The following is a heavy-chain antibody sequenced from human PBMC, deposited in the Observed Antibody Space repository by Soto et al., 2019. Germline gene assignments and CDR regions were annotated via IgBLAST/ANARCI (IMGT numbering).Heavy chain of an antibody. D-gene: IGHD6-6*01. Sequence: ASVKVSCKASGYTFITYFMHWGRQAPGQGLEWMGVINPSRGTTTYAQKFQDRVTMTRDTSASTVCMELSSLRSEDTAMYYCARSYSSSSYWFDPRGQGTLGTVSS. V-gene: IGHV1-46*03. J-gene: IGHJ5*02. CDR3: ARSYSSSSYWFDP. CDR2: INPSRGTT. CDR1: GYTFITYF.